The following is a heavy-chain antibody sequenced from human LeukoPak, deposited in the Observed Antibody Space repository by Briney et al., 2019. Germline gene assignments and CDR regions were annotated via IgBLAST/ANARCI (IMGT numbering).Heavy chain of an antibody. D-gene: IGHD2-21*01. Sequence: ASVKVSCKASGYIFTAYYMHWVRQAPGQGLEWMGWINPNTGDTNYAQSLQGSVCSTRETSVTTTYMELSSLPSDDTAVYYCASYPRYSSTPPFDYWGQGTLVIVSS. CDR1: GYIFTAYY. V-gene: IGHV1-2*01. CDR2: INPNTGDT. J-gene: IGHJ4*02. CDR3: ASYPRYSSTPPFDY.